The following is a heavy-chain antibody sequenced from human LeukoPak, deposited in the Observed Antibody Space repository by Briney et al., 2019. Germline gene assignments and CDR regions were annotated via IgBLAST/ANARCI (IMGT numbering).Heavy chain of an antibody. CDR2: IYYSGST. V-gene: IGHV4-39*02. J-gene: IGHJ5*02. D-gene: IGHD6-13*01. Sequence: SETLSLTCTVSGGSISSSSYYWGWIRQPPGKGLEWIGSIYYSGSTYYNPSLKSRVTISVDTSKNQFSLKLSSVTAADTAVYYCAREVAAAGTELWFDPWGQGTLVTVSS. CDR3: AREVAAAGTELWFDP. CDR1: GGSISSSSYY.